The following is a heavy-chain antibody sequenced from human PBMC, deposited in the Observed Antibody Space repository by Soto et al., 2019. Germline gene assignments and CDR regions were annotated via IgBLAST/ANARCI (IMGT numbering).Heavy chain of an antibody. Sequence: PGGSRRLSCAASGFKVGSSYVTWVRQAPGEGLEWVSVIVSGGSTHYADSVTGRFTVSRDVSNNTVYLHMSSLRAEDTAVYFCATDSRNVGIGYFDSWGLGTLVTVSS. D-gene: IGHD1-26*01. V-gene: IGHV3-53*01. CDR2: IVSGGST. CDR3: ATDSRNVGIGYFDS. J-gene: IGHJ4*02. CDR1: GFKVGSSY.